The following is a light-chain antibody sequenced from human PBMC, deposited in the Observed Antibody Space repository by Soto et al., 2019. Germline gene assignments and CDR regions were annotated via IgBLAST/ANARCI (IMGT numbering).Light chain of an antibody. V-gene: IGKV1-39*01. Sequence: DIHMTQSPSFLSASVGASVTITCRANQTITHYLNWYQQKPGRAPALLIYDASSLQSGVPSRFSGRGSGTVFSLTITSLQLADFATYFCQQSYVLPRTFGQGTKVEI. J-gene: IGKJ1*01. CDR2: DAS. CDR1: QTITHY. CDR3: QQSYVLPRT.